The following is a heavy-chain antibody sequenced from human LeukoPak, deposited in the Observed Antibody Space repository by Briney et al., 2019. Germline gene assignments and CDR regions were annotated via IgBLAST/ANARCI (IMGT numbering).Heavy chain of an antibody. Sequence: PGGSLRLSCAASGFTFSSYAVHWVRQAPGKGLEWVALISYDGSNKYYADSVKGRFTISRDNSKNTLYLQMNSLRAEDTAVFYCAREPDSSSSRYFSYGMDVWGQGTTVTVSS. D-gene: IGHD6-6*01. CDR1: GFTFSSYA. CDR3: AREPDSSSSRYFSYGMDV. CDR2: ISYDGSNK. V-gene: IGHV3-30-3*01. J-gene: IGHJ6*02.